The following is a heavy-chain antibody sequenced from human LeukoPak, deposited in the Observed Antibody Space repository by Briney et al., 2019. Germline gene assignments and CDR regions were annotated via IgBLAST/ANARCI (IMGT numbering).Heavy chain of an antibody. Sequence: SQTLSPTCTVSGGSISSGSYYWSWIRQPAGKGLEWIGRIYTSGSTNYNPSLKGRVTISVDRSKNQFSLKLSSVTAADTAVYYCARGLGFGELLYYFDYWGQGTLVTVSS. CDR3: ARGLGFGELLYYFDY. CDR2: IYTSGST. D-gene: IGHD3-10*01. J-gene: IGHJ4*02. CDR1: GGSISSGSYY. V-gene: IGHV4-61*02.